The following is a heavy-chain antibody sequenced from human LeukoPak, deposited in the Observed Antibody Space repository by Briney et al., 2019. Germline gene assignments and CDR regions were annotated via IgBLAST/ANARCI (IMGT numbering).Heavy chain of an antibody. CDR3: ARDRILRYFDWLEH. CDR1: GFTFSNYG. D-gene: IGHD3-9*01. V-gene: IGHV3-30*02. J-gene: IGHJ5*02. Sequence: GGSLRLSCAASGFTFSNYGMHWVRQAPGKGLEWVSFIRYDGSNKYYADSVKGRFTISRDNSKNTLYLQMNSLRAEDTAVYYCARDRILRYFDWLEHWGQGTLVTVSS. CDR2: IRYDGSNK.